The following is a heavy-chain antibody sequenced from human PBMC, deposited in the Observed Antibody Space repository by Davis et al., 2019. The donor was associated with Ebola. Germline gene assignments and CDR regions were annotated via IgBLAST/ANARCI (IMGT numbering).Heavy chain of an antibody. CDR3: AKEEWELERAFDI. Sequence: GGSLRLSCAASGFIFSSYWMHWVRHAPGKGLEWVSGISWNSGSIGYADSVKGRFTISRDNAKNSLYLQMNSLRAEDTALYYCAKEEWELERAFDIWGQGTMVTVSS. D-gene: IGHD1-26*01. J-gene: IGHJ3*02. V-gene: IGHV3-9*01. CDR2: ISWNSGSI. CDR1: GFIFSSYW.